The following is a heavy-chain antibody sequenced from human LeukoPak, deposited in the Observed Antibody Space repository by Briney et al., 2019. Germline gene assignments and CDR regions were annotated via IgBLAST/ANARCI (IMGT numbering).Heavy chain of an antibody. CDR2: ISAYNGNT. V-gene: IGHV1-18*01. D-gene: IGHD5-18*01. CDR1: GYTFTSYG. CDR3: ARDYVDTAQIGYYYYGMDV. J-gene: IGHJ6*02. Sequence: ASVTVSCKASGYTFTSYGISWVRQAPGQGLEWMGWISAYNGNTNYAQKLQGRVTMTTDTSTSTAYMELRSLRSDDTAVYYCARDYVDTAQIGYYYYGMDVWGQGTTVTVSS.